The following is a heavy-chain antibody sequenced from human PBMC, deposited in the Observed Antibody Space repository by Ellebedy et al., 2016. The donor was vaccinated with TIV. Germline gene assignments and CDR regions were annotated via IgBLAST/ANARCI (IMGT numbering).Heavy chain of an antibody. Sequence: ASVKVSCKASGYTFTGYYMHWVRQAPGQGLEWMGWINPNSGGTNYAQKFQGWVTMTRNTSISTAYMELSSLRSEDTAVYYCATHPTNGDYGVYGMDVWGQGTTVTVSS. CDR2: INPNSGGT. CDR1: GYTFTGYY. V-gene: IGHV1-2*04. D-gene: IGHD4-17*01. CDR3: ATHPTNGDYGVYGMDV. J-gene: IGHJ6*02.